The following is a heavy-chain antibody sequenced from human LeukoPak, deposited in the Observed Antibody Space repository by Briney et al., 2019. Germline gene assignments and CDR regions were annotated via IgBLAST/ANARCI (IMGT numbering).Heavy chain of an antibody. Sequence: PGGSLRLSCAASGFTFSSYGMHCVRQAPGKGLEWVAFIRYDGSNKYYADSVKGRFTISRDNSKNTLYLQMNSLRAEDTAVYYCAKFSAWFGEVYRFMDVWGKGTTLTVSS. CDR2: IRYDGSNK. J-gene: IGHJ6*03. CDR1: GFTFSSYG. CDR3: AKFSAWFGEVYRFMDV. D-gene: IGHD3-10*01. V-gene: IGHV3-30*02.